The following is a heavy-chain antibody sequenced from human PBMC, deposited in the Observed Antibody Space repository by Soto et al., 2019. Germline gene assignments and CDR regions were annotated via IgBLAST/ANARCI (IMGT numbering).Heavy chain of an antibody. CDR3: AMKMGYCSSTSCYGVSYYYGMDV. V-gene: IGHV4-4*02. Sequence: QVHLQESGPGLVKPSGTLSLTCAVSGGSISSSNWWSWVRQPPGKWLVWIGEIYHIGSTNYNPSRKSRVTMSLDQSKIQVSLKLSSVTPADTAVYYCAMKMGYCSSTSCYGVSYYYGMDVWGQGTTVTVSS. D-gene: IGHD2-2*01. CDR2: IYHIGST. CDR1: GGSISSSNW. J-gene: IGHJ6*02.